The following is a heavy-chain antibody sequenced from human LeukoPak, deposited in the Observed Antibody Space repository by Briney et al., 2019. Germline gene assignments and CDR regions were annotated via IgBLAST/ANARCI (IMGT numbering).Heavy chain of an antibody. CDR2: ISAYNGST. CDR3: ARDMTGPGIAVAGTINFDY. CDR1: GYTFTSYG. V-gene: IGHV1-18*01. D-gene: IGHD6-19*01. J-gene: IGHJ4*02. Sequence: ASVKVSCKASGYTFTSYGISWVRLAPGQGLEWMGWISAYNGSTNYAQKLQGRVTMTTDTSTSTAYMELRSLRSDDTAVYYCARDMTGPGIAVAGTINFDYWGQGTLVTVSS.